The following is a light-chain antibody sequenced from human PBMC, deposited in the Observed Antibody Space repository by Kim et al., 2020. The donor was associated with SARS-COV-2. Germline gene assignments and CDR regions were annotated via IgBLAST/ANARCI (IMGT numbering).Light chain of an antibody. J-gene: IGKJ2*01. V-gene: IGKV1-39*01. CDR1: QSISSY. CDR2: AAS. Sequence: DIQMTQSPSSLSASVGDRVTITCRASQSISSYLTWYQQKPRKAPKLLIYAASSLQSGVPSRFSGSGSGTDFTLTISSLQPEDFATYYCQQSYSTPHTFGQGTKLKI. CDR3: QQSYSTPHT.